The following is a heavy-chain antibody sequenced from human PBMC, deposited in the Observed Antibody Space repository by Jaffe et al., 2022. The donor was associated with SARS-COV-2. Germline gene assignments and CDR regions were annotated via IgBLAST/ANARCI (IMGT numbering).Heavy chain of an antibody. CDR2: IRSKANSYAT. CDR3: TRRVDTAMFGPHDY. D-gene: IGHD5-18*01. Sequence: EVQLVESGGGLVQPGGSLKLSCAASGFTFSGSAMHWVRQASGKGLEWVGRIRSKANSYATAYAASVKGRFTISRDDSKNTAYLQMNSLKTEDTAVYYCTRRVDTAMFGPHDYWGQGTLVTVSS. J-gene: IGHJ4*02. CDR1: GFTFSGSA. V-gene: IGHV3-73*01.